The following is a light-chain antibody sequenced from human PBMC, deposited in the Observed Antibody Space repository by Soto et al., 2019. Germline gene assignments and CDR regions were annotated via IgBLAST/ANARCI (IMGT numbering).Light chain of an antibody. CDR1: SSNIGSNY. CDR3: AAWDDSLSVL. CDR2: RNN. V-gene: IGLV1-47*01. Sequence: QSVLTQPPSASGTPGQRVTISCSGSSSNIGSNYVYWYQQLPGTAPKLLIYRNNQRPSGVPDRFSGSKSGTSASLAISGLRSEDEADYYCAAWDDSLSVLFXTGTKLTVL. J-gene: IGLJ1*01.